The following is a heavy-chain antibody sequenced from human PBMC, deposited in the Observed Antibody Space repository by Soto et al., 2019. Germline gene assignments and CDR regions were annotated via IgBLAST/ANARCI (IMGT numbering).Heavy chain of an antibody. CDR1: GFTFSSYA. CDR2: ISGSGGST. Sequence: LRLSCAASGFTFSSYAMSWVRQAPGKGLEWVSAISGSGGSTYYADSVKGRFTISRDNSKNTLYLQMNSLRAEDTAVYYCAKDRDPTFTFGGVIVGGAFDIWGQGTMVTVSS. D-gene: IGHD3-16*02. J-gene: IGHJ3*02. CDR3: AKDRDPTFTFGGVIVGGAFDI. V-gene: IGHV3-23*01.